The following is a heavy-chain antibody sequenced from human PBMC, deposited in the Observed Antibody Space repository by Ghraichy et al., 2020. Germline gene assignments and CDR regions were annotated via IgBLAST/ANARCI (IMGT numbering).Heavy chain of an antibody. CDR2: IIPNSGDT. D-gene: IGHD2-15*01. J-gene: IGHJ1*01. V-gene: IGHV1-2*06. Sequence: ASVKVSCKTSGYNFNGYYIHWVRQAPGQGLEWMGRIIPNSGDTYYAQKFKGRVTMTRDTSISTAYMELSNLRSDDTAVYYCARVGGGRLEAATQHWGQGTWVIFSP. CDR1: GYNFNGYY. CDR3: ARVGGGRLEAATQH.